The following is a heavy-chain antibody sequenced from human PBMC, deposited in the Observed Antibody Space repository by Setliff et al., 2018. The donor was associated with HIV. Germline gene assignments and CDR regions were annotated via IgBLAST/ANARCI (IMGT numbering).Heavy chain of an antibody. CDR2: IHTGGNT. J-gene: IGHJ4*02. V-gene: IGHV4-59*08. Sequence: SETLSLTCTVSGGSISGYYWSWIRQPPGKGLEWIAYIHTGGNTNYNPSLKSRVTISVDTSRNQFSLRLSSVTAADTAAYFCARQEGVYWGQGILVTVSS. CDR1: GGSISGYY. CDR3: ARQEGVY.